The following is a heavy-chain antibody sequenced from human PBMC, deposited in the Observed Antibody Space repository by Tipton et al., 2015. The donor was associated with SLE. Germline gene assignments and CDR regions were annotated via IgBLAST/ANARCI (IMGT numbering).Heavy chain of an antibody. D-gene: IGHD3-3*01. Sequence: TLSLTRTVSGDSITNSNYNWGWIRQSPGKGLEWIGSISYSGDTNYNPSLMSRVTIPRDTSKNQFSLKLSFVTAADTAFYYCARIEDFWSGRIDYWGQGTLITVSS. CDR1: GDSITNSNYN. CDR2: ISYSGDT. CDR3: ARIEDFWSGRIDY. J-gene: IGHJ4*02. V-gene: IGHV4-39*07.